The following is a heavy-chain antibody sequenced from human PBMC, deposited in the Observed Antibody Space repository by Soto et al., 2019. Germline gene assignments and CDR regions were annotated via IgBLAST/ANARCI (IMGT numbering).Heavy chain of an antibody. CDR3: ARGHIFGGEIRYYYYYGMDV. J-gene: IGHJ6*02. CDR2: ISSSSSYI. CDR1: GFTFSSYS. V-gene: IGHV3-21*01. D-gene: IGHD3-3*02. Sequence: PGGSLRLSCAASGFTFSSYSMNWVRQAPGKGLEWVSSISSSSSYIYYADSVKGRFTISRDNAKNSLYLQMNSLRAEDTAVYYCARGHIFGGEIRYYYYYGMDVWGQGTTVTVSS.